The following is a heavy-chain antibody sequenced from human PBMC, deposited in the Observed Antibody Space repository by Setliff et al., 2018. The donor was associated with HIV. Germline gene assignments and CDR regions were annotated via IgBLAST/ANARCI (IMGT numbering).Heavy chain of an antibody. D-gene: IGHD2-15*01. J-gene: IGHJ4*02. CDR1: GGSISSSSYY. CDR3: AKNGRATNIILDY. V-gene: IGHV3-23*01. CDR2: IIGSGDTT. Sequence: TSETLSLTCTVSGGSISSSSYYWIWVRQPPGEGLEWVSAIIGSGDTTYYADSVKGRFTISRDNSKNTLYLQMNSLRAEDTALYYCAKNGRATNIILDYWGQGTLVTVSS.